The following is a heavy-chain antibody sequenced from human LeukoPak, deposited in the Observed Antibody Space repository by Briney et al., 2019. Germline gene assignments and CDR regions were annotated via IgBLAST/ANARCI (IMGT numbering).Heavy chain of an antibody. J-gene: IGHJ1*01. CDR2: IYYSGST. CDR3: ASLAAAGTEYFQH. Sequence: SETLSLTCTVSGGSISSYYWGWIRQPPGKGLEWIGYIYYSGSTNYNPSLKSRVTISVDTSKNQFSLKLSSVTAADTAVYYCASLAAAGTEYFQHWGQGTLVTVSS. V-gene: IGHV4-59*01. CDR1: GGSISSYY. D-gene: IGHD6-13*01.